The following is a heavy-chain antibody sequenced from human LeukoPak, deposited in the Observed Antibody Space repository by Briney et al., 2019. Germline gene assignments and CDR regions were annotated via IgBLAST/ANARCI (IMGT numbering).Heavy chain of an antibody. CDR3: ARGVGATISYYHYYIDV. V-gene: IGHV1-2*02. CDR2: INPNSGGT. D-gene: IGHD1-26*01. J-gene: IGHJ6*03. CDR1: GYTFTGYY. Sequence: ASVKVSCKASGYTFTGYYMHWVRQAPGQGLGWMGWINPNSGGTNYAQKFQGRVTMTRDTSISTAYMELSRLRSDDTAVYYCARGVGATISYYHYYIDVWGKGTTVTVSS.